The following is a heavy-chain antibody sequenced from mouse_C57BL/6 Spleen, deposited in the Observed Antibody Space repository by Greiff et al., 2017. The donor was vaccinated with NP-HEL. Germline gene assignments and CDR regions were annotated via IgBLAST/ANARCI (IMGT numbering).Heavy chain of an antibody. V-gene: IGHV5-6*02. J-gene: IGHJ1*03. CDR1: GFTFSSYG. CDR3: ARGVLRYWYFDV. Sequence: DVMLVESGGDLVKPGGSLKLSCAASGFTFSSYGMSWVRQTPDKRLEWVATTSSGGSYTYYPDSVKGRFTISRDNAKNTLYLQMSSLKSEDTAMYYCARGVLRYWYFDVWGTGTTVTVSS. CDR2: TSSGGSYT. D-gene: IGHD1-1*01.